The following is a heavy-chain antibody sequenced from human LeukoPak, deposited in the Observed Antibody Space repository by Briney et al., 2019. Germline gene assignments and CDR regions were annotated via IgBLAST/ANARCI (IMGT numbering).Heavy chain of an antibody. CDR1: GGSIRSYY. Sequence: SETLSLTCTVSGGSIRSYYWSWIRQPPGKGLEWIGYIYYSGSTYYNPSLKSRVTISVDTSKNQFSLKLSSVTAADTAVYYCARGTWGIVVVTPFSDWFDPWGQGTLVTVSS. D-gene: IGHD3-22*01. CDR2: IYYSGST. J-gene: IGHJ5*02. V-gene: IGHV4-30-4*08. CDR3: ARGTWGIVVVTPFSDWFDP.